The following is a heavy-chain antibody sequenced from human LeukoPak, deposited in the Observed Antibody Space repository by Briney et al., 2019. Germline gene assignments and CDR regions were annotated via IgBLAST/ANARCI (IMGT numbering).Heavy chain of an antibody. Sequence: GGSLRLSCEASGFSFRNYWMSWVRQAPGKGLEWVAHIKQDGSERHYVDSVKGRFTISRDNAKKSLYLQMNSLRAEDTAVYYCVSPRGISAFEIWGQGTKVTVSS. D-gene: IGHD2-15*01. V-gene: IGHV3-7*03. J-gene: IGHJ3*02. CDR3: VSPRGISAFEI. CDR1: GFSFRNYW. CDR2: IKQDGSER.